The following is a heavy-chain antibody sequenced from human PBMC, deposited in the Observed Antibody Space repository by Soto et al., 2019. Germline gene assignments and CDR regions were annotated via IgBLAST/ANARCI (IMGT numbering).Heavy chain of an antibody. CDR2: IDPSDSYT. V-gene: IGHV5-10-1*01. Sequence: GESLKISCKGSGYSFTSYWISWVRQMPGKGLEWMGRIDPSDSYTNYSPSFQGHVTIPADKSISTAYLQWSSLKASDTAMYYCARQSPGIAAPGYWGQGTLVTVSS. CDR1: GYSFTSYW. D-gene: IGHD6-6*01. J-gene: IGHJ4*02. CDR3: ARQSPGIAAPGY.